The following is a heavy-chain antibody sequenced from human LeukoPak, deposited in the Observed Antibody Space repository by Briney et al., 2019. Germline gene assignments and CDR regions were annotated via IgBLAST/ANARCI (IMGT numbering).Heavy chain of an antibody. J-gene: IGHJ4*02. CDR2: INHSGST. CDR3: ARHKAYYYGSGNRAARRYYFDY. Sequence: SETLSLTCTVSGGSISSSSYYWSWIRQPPGKGLEWIGEINHSGSTNYNPSLKSRVTISVDTSKNQFSLKLSSVTAADTAVYYCARHKAYYYGSGNRAARRYYFDYWGQGTLVTVSS. D-gene: IGHD3-10*01. V-gene: IGHV4-39*01. CDR1: GGSISSSSYY.